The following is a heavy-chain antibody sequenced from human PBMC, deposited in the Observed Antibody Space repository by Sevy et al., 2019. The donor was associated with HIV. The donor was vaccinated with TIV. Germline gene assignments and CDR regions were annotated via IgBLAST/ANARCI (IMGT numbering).Heavy chain of an antibody. Sequence: GGSLRLSCSASEFTFSSYAMSWVRQAPGKGLEWVSSISGSGRFTYYADFVEGRFIISRDNSKNTLSVQMNSLRAEDTAVYYCAKGFCSGATCPRDYYYGMDVWGQGTTVTVS. CDR1: EFTFSSYA. V-gene: IGHV3-23*01. D-gene: IGHD2-15*01. J-gene: IGHJ6*02. CDR2: ISGSGRFT. CDR3: AKGFCSGATCPRDYYYGMDV.